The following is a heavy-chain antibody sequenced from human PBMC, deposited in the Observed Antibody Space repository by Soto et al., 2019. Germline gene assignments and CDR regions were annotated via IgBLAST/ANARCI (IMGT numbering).Heavy chain of an antibody. D-gene: IGHD6-19*01. Sequence: PGGSLRLSCAASGFTFSTYSLSWVRQAPGKGLEWVSSISSSRTDIYYTDSVKGRSTISRDNAKNSLYLQMNSLRAEDTAVYYCARDPKRIAVAGTNAFDIWGQGTMVTVPS. CDR3: ARDPKRIAVAGTNAFDI. CDR1: GFTFSTYS. V-gene: IGHV3-21*01. J-gene: IGHJ3*02. CDR2: ISSSRTDI.